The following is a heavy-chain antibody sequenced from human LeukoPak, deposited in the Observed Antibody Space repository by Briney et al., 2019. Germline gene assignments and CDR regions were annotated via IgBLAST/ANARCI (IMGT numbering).Heavy chain of an antibody. Sequence: ASVKVSCKASGYTFTGYYMHWVRQAPGQGLEWRGWINPNSVGTNYAQKFQGRVTMTRDTSISTAYMELSRLRSDDTAVYYCARGEYDILTGYYGWFDYWGQGALVTAAS. CDR2: INPNSVGT. CDR1: GYTFTGYY. D-gene: IGHD3-9*01. V-gene: IGHV1-2*02. J-gene: IGHJ4*02. CDR3: ARGEYDILTGYYGWFDY.